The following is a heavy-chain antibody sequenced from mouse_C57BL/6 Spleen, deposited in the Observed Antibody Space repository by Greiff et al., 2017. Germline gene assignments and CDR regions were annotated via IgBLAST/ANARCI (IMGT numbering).Heavy chain of an antibody. J-gene: IGHJ4*01. Sequence: QVQLQQSGAELVRPGTSVKVSCKASGYAFPNYLIEWVKQRPGQGLEWIGVINPGSGGTNYNEKFKGKATLTADKSSSTAYMQLSSLTSEDSAVYFCARNYYGSSYHAMDYWGQGTSVTVSS. V-gene: IGHV1-54*01. CDR3: ARNYYGSSYHAMDY. CDR1: GYAFPNYL. D-gene: IGHD1-1*01. CDR2: INPGSGGT.